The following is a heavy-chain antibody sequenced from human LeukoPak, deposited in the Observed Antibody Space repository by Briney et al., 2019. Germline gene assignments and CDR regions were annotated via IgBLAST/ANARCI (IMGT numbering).Heavy chain of an antibody. CDR3: ASDRAYCSGGSCYSGLDY. CDR1: GCTFSSYG. Sequence: GGSLRLSCAASGCTFSSYGMHWVRQAPGKGPEWGAVISYDGSNEYYADSVRGRFTISRDNSKTTVYLQMNSLRPEDTAVYYRASDRAYCSGGSCYSGLDYWGQGTLVTVSS. D-gene: IGHD2-15*01. J-gene: IGHJ4*02. V-gene: IGHV3-30-3*01. CDR2: ISYDGSNE.